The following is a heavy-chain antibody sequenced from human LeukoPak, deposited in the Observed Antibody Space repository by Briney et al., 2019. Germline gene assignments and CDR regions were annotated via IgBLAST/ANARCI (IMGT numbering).Heavy chain of an antibody. D-gene: IGHD1-20*01. CDR3: AREGRNWNDLDY. J-gene: IGHJ4*02. Sequence: PGGSLRLSCAASGFTFTSYEVNWVRQAPGKGLEWVSYISSSGGTIHYADSVKGRFTISRDNAKNSLYLQMNSLRAEDTALYYCAREGRNWNDLDYWGQGTLVTVST. CDR2: ISSSGGTI. V-gene: IGHV3-48*03. CDR1: GFTFTSYE.